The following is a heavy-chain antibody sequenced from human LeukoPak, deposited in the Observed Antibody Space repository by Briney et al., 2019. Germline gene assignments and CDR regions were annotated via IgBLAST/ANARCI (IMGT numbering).Heavy chain of an antibody. CDR1: GFTVSSNY. V-gene: IGHV3-66*01. Sequence: GGSLRLACAASGFTVSSNYMSWVRQAPGKGLEWVSVIYSGGSTYYADSVKGRFTISRDNSKNTLYLQMNSLRAEDTAVYYCARARYDSSGYDAFDIWGQGTMVTVSS. J-gene: IGHJ3*02. CDR2: IYSGGST. D-gene: IGHD3-22*01. CDR3: ARARYDSSGYDAFDI.